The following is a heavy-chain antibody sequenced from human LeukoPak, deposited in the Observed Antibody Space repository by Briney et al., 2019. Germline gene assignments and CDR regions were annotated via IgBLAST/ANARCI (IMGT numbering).Heavy chain of an antibody. J-gene: IGHJ4*02. CDR2: IRYDGSNK. D-gene: IGHD4-17*01. V-gene: IGHV3-30*02. CDR1: GFTFSSYG. CDR3: ASASDYPVDY. Sequence: GGSLRLSCAASGFTFSSYGMHWVRQAPGKGLEWVAFIRYDGSNKYYADSVKGRFTISRDNAKNSLYLQMNSLRAEDTAVYYCASASDYPVDYWGQGTLVTVSS.